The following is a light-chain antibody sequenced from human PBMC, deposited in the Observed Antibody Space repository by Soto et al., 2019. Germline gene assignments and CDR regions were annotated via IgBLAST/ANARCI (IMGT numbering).Light chain of an antibody. CDR3: QQYGPSPLYT. Sequence: VLTQSPGTLSLSPGERATLSCRAGQSVSSGYLDWYQQKPGQAPRLLIYATYTRATGIPDRFSGSGSGTDFTLTISRLQPEDFAVYYCQQYGPSPLYTFGQGTKLEI. CDR2: ATY. CDR1: QSVSSGY. V-gene: IGKV3-20*01. J-gene: IGKJ2*01.